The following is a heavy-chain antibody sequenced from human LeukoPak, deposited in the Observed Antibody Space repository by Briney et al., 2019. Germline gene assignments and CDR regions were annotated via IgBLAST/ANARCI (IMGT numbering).Heavy chain of an antibody. CDR3: AKAGVSGWPHDAFDI. CDR1: GFTFSSYG. CDR2: IRYDGSNK. D-gene: IGHD6-19*01. J-gene: IGHJ3*02. Sequence: HPGGSLRLSCAASGFTFSSYGMHWVRQAPGKGLEWVAFIRYDGSNKYYADSVKGRFTISRDNSKNTLYLQMNSLRAEDTAVYYCAKAGVSGWPHDAFDIWGQGTMVTVSS. V-gene: IGHV3-30*02.